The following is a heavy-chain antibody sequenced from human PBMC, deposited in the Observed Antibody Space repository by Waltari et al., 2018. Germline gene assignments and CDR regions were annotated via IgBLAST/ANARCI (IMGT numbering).Heavy chain of an antibody. J-gene: IGHJ4*02. D-gene: IGHD3-10*01. CDR2: IYAGGTT. V-gene: IGHV3-66*02. Sequence: EVQLVESGGGLVQPGGSLSLSCAASGFTVGTNYMSWVRQAPGKGLEWVAVIYAGGTTYYPDSVRGRFTISRDTSKNTVYLQMNSLRPEDTAVYYCAGHGYFGSGSHYFDSWGQGTLVTVSS. CDR1: GFTVGTNY. CDR3: AGHGYFGSGSHYFDS.